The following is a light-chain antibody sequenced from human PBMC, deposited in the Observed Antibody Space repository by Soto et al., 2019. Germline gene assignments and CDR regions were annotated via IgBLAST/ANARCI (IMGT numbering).Light chain of an antibody. CDR2: GIS. CDR3: QQGFSLTWT. V-gene: IGKV1-6*01. Sequence: AIQMTQSPSSLSASVGDRVTITWGASQGVGSDFGWYQKKPGKAPKVLIYGISSLHSGVPSTLSASGYGTDLAINISSMKDDDFGTYYCQQGFSLTWTFGHGTKVDIK. CDR1: QGVGSD. J-gene: IGKJ1*01.